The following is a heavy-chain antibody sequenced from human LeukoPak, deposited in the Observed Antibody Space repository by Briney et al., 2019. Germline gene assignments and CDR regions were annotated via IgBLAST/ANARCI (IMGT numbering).Heavy chain of an antibody. CDR2: INPSGGST. Sequence: GASVKVSCKASGYIFTGYYMHWVRQAPGQGLEWMGLINPSGGSTTYAQKFQGRVTMTRDMSTSTVYMELSSLRSEDTAVYFCARGALWFTANCDYWGQGTLVTVSS. CDR3: ARGALWFTANCDY. J-gene: IGHJ4*02. D-gene: IGHD3-10*01. CDR1: GYIFTGYY. V-gene: IGHV1-46*01.